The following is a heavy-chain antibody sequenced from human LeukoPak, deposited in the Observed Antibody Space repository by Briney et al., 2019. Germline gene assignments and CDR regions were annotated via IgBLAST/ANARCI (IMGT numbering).Heavy chain of an antibody. CDR3: LAGDYYDSSGYMRFNDAFDI. V-gene: IGHV4-34*03. D-gene: IGHD3-22*01. Sequence: SETLSLTCAVYGVSFSDYYWSWIREPPGKGLEWIGEINHSGSTNYNPSLKSRVTISVDTSKNQFSLKLSSVTAADTAVYYCLAGDYYDSSGYMRFNDAFDIWGQGTMVTVSS. CDR2: INHSGST. CDR1: GVSFSDYY. J-gene: IGHJ3*02.